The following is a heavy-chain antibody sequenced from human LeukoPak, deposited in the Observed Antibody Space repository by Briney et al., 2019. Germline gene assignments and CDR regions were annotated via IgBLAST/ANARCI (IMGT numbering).Heavy chain of an antibody. J-gene: IGHJ4*02. CDR1: VDSVSSKSVA. CDR2: TYYRSKWYN. D-gene: IGHD6-19*01. CDR3: ASQVFVAGTAMGHYPFDY. Sequence: SQTLSLTCAISVDSVSSKSVAWNWIRQSPSRGLEWLGRTYYRSKWYNDYAVSVKSRITINPDTSKNQFSLHLNSVTPEDTAVYYCASQVFVAGTAMGHYPFDYWGQGTLVTVSS. V-gene: IGHV6-1*01.